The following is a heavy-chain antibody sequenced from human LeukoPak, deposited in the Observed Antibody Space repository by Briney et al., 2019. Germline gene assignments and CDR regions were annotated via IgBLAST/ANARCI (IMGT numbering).Heavy chain of an antibody. CDR3: ARDAITMIYNWFDP. Sequence: GGSLRLSCAASGFTFSSYSMNWVRQAPGKGLEWVSSISSSSSYIYYADSVKGRFTISRDNAKNSLYLQMNSLRAEDTAVYYCARDAITMIYNWFDPWGQGTLVTVSS. CDR1: GFTFSSYS. CDR2: ISSSSSYI. J-gene: IGHJ5*02. D-gene: IGHD3-22*01. V-gene: IGHV3-21*01.